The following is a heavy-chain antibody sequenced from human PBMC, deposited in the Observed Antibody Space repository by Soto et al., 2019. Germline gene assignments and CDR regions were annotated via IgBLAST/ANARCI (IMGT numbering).Heavy chain of an antibody. D-gene: IGHD3-22*01. V-gene: IGHV1-24*01. Sequence: ASVKVSCKVSGYTLTEFSMHWVRQSPGKGLEWMGVFDPEDGEVIYSPKFQGRVTLTEDTSTDTAYLELSSLTSEDTAIYYCATDDSHGYFYFFDYWGQGTQVTVSS. CDR1: GYTLTEFS. J-gene: IGHJ4*02. CDR3: ATDDSHGYFYFFDY. CDR2: FDPEDGEV.